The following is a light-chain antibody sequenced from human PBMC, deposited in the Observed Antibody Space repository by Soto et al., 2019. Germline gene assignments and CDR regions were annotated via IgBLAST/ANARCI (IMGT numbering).Light chain of an antibody. CDR2: DVS. V-gene: IGLV2-14*01. Sequence: QSALTQPASVSGSPGQSITISCTGTSRDVGGYNYVSWYQQHPGKAPKLMIYDVSNRPSGVSNRFSGSKSSNTASLTISGLQAEDEADYYCSSYTRSTDVVFGGGTKLTVL. CDR3: SSYTRSTDVV. CDR1: SRDVGGYNY. J-gene: IGLJ2*01.